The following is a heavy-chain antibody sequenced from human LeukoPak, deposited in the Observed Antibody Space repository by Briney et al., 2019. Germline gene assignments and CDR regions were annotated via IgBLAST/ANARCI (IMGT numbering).Heavy chain of an antibody. J-gene: IGHJ6*03. V-gene: IGHV3-30*04. Sequence: GRSLRLSCAASGCTFSSYAMHWVCLAPAKGQELEAVISYYGSDNYYADSVQNRFTISRDNAKNSLYLQMNSVRAEDTAVYYCVYDYVWGSWYMDVWGKGTTVTISS. CDR1: GCTFSSYA. CDR3: VYDYVWGSWYMDV. D-gene: IGHD3-16*01. CDR2: ISYYGSDN.